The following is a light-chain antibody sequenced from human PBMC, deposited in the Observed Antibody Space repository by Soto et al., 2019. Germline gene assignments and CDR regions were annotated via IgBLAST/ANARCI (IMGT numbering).Light chain of an antibody. CDR3: QQRSNWPGT. Sequence: DIQMTQSPSTLSASVGDRVTSTCRASQSISSWLAWYQQKPGKAPKLLIYDASSLESGVPSRFSGSGSGTDFNLTISSLDPKDFAVYYCQQRSNWPGTCGLGTKGDIK. CDR1: QSISSW. V-gene: IGKV1-5*01. J-gene: IGKJ1*01. CDR2: DAS.